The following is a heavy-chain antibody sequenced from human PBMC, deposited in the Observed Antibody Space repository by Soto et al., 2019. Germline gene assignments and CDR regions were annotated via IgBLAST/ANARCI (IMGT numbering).Heavy chain of an antibody. CDR3: TTLASGHFDS. D-gene: IGHD2-8*02. Sequence: QLRESGPGLLKPSETLSLTCNVSGGSISSPSYNWGWVRQPPGKGPEWIGTVFYSGTTQYNPSLRSRLAMSVDTRKSQVSLTLTSVTAADTTVYYCTTLASGHFDSWGQGAQVTVSS. J-gene: IGHJ4*02. CDR2: VFYSGTT. V-gene: IGHV4-39*01. CDR1: GGSISSPSYN.